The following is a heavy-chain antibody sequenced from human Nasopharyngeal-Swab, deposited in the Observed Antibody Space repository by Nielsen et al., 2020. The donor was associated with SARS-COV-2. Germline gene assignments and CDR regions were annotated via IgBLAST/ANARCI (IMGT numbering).Heavy chain of an antibody. CDR1: GYTFTSYD. Sequence: ASVKVSCKASGYTFTSYDINWVRQATGQGLEWMGWMNPNSGNTGYAQKFQGRVTMTRNTSISTAYMELSSLRSEDTAVYYCARFYRYYYSYGMDVWGQGTTVTVSS. J-gene: IGHJ6*02. D-gene: IGHD3-16*02. V-gene: IGHV1-8*01. CDR2: MNPNSGNT. CDR3: ARFYRYYYSYGMDV.